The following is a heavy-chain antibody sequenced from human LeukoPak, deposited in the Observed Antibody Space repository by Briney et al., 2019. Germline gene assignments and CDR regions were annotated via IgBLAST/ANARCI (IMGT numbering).Heavy chain of an antibody. CDR3: ARDVEQWLVRVYYFDY. V-gene: IGHV3-48*01. Sequence: PGGSLRLSCATSGFTLSSYSMNWIRQAPGKGLEWVSYISSGSTTIYYADSVKGRFPISRDNAKNSLYLQMNSLRAEDTAVYYCARDVEQWLVRVYYFDYWGQGTLVTVSS. J-gene: IGHJ4*02. CDR1: GFTLSSYS. D-gene: IGHD6-19*01. CDR2: ISSGSTTI.